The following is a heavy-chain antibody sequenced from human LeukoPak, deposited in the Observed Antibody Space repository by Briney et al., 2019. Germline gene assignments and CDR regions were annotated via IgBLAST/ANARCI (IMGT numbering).Heavy chain of an antibody. CDR3: ARGRSWGESGFDF. CDR2: TYYRSKWYN. Sequence: PSETLSLTCAISGDSVSNNSAAWNWIRQSPSRGLEWLGRTYYRSKWYNDYAVSVKSRITINPGTSKNQFSLQLKSVTSEDTAVYYCARGRSWGESGFDFWGQGTLVTVSS. V-gene: IGHV6-1*01. CDR1: GDSVSNNSAA. D-gene: IGHD6-13*01. J-gene: IGHJ4*02.